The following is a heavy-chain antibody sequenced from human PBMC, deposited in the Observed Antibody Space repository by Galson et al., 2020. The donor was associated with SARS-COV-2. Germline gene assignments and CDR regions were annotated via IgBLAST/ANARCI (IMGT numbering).Heavy chain of an antibody. J-gene: IGHJ3*02. Sequence: ETSETLSLICTVSGGSISSSSYYWGWIRQPPGKGLEWIGSIYYSGSTYYNPSLKSRVTISVDTSKNQFSLKLSSVTAADTAVYYCARRFAGYCSGGSCYMGSAFDIWGQGTMVTVSS. D-gene: IGHD2-15*01. CDR3: ARRFAGYCSGGSCYMGSAFDI. CDR1: GGSISSSSYY. V-gene: IGHV4-39*01. CDR2: IYYSGST.